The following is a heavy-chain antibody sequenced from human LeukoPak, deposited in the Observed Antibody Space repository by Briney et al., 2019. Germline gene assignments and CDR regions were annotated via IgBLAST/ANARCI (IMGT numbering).Heavy chain of an antibody. D-gene: IGHD6-13*01. V-gene: IGHV1-69*05. CDR2: IIPIFGTA. CDR1: GGTFSSYA. CDR3: ARERQQLVSDY. Sequence: ASVKVSCKASGGTFSSYAISWVQQAPGQGLEWMGGIIPIFGTANYAQKFQGRVTITTDESTSTAYMELSSLRSEDTAVYYCARERQQLVSDYWGQGTLVTVSS. J-gene: IGHJ4*02.